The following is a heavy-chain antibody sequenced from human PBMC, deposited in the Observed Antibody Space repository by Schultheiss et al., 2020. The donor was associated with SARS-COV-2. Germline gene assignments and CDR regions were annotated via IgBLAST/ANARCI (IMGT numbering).Heavy chain of an antibody. D-gene: IGHD1-1*01. CDR2: INPNSGGT. V-gene: IGHV1-2*04. CDR1: GGTFSSYT. J-gene: IGHJ3*02. CDR3: AREVEPNAFDI. Sequence: ASVKVSCKASGGTFSSYTISWVRQAPGQRLEWMGWINPNSGGTNYAQKFQGWVTMTRDTSISTAYMELSRLRSDDTAVYYCAREVEPNAFDIWGQGTMVTVSS.